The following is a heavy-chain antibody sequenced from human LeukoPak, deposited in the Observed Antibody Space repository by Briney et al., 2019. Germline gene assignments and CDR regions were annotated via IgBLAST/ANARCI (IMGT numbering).Heavy chain of an antibody. J-gene: IGHJ3*02. CDR2: ISAYNGNT. CDR1: GGTFSSYA. Sequence: GSSVKVSCKASGGTFSSYAISWVRQAPGQGLEWMGWISAYNGNTNYAQKLQGRVTMTTDTSTSTAYMELRSLRSDDTAVYYCARGHEYYYDSSGYYAQDAFDIWGQGTMVTVSS. D-gene: IGHD3-22*01. V-gene: IGHV1-18*01. CDR3: ARGHEYYYDSSGYYAQDAFDI.